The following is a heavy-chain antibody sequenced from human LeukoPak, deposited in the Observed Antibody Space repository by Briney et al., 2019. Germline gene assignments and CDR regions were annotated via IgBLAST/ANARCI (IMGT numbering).Heavy chain of an antibody. J-gene: IGHJ3*02. Sequence: GGSLRLSCAASGFTFDDYDMSWVRQAPGKGLEWVSGINWNGGSTGYADSVKGRFTISRDNARNSLYMQMNSLRAEDTALYYCARIAMAGIGDGFDIWGQGTMVTVSS. V-gene: IGHV3-20*04. CDR1: GFTFDDYD. CDR2: INWNGGST. D-gene: IGHD6-19*01. CDR3: ARIAMAGIGDGFDI.